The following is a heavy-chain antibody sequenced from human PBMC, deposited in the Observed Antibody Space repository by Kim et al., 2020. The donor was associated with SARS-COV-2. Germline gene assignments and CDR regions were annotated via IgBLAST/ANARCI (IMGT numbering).Heavy chain of an antibody. V-gene: IGHV5-51*01. J-gene: IGHJ5*02. CDR3: ARQAVSGYDYGLAVAAEYNWFDP. Sequence: GESLKISCKGSGYSFTSYWIGWVRQMPGKGLEWMGIIYPGDSDTRYSPSFQGQVTISADKSISTAYLQWISLKASDTAMYYCARQAVSGYDYGLAVAAEYNWFDPWGQGNLVTVSS. D-gene: IGHD5-12*01. CDR1: GYSFTSYW. CDR2: IYPGDSDT.